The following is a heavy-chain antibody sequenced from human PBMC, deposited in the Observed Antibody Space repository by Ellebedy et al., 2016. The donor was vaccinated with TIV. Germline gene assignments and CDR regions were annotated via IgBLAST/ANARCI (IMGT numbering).Heavy chain of an antibody. CDR3: ARANYGSGPYGMDV. CDR1: GFTFSTYY. V-gene: IGHV3-21*01. J-gene: IGHJ6*02. CDR2: ISGSSIYI. Sequence: GESLKISCAASGFTFSTYYINWVRQAPGRRLEWVSSISGSSIYIYYADSVKGRFTISRDNAKNSLYLQMNSLRAEDTAVYYCARANYGSGPYGMDVWGLGTTVIVSS. D-gene: IGHD3-10*01.